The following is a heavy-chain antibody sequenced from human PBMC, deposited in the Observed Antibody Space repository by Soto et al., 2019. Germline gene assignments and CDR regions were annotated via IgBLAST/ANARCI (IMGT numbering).Heavy chain of an antibody. Sequence: ASVKVSCKASGYTFTSYAMHWVRQAPGQRLEWMGWINAGNGNTKYSQKFQGRVTITRDTSASTAYMELSSLRSEDTAVYYCARGRLLWFGELLELDYWGQGTLVTVSS. J-gene: IGHJ4*02. CDR2: INAGNGNT. D-gene: IGHD3-10*01. CDR3: ARGRLLWFGELLELDY. V-gene: IGHV1-3*01. CDR1: GYTFTSYA.